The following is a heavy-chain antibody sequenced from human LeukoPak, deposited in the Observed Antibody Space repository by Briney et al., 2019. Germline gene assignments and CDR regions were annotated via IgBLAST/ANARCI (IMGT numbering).Heavy chain of an antibody. CDR3: ANPGIGGFICGGDCSSGMSAFDI. CDR1: GGSISSYY. J-gene: IGHJ3*02. Sequence: SETLSLTCTVSGGSISSYYWSWIRQPPGKGLEWIGYIYYSGSTNYNPSLKSRVTISVDTSKNQFSLKLSSVTAADTAVYYCANPGIGGFICGGDCSSGMSAFDIWGQGTMVTVSS. CDR2: IYYSGST. D-gene: IGHD2-21*01. V-gene: IGHV4-59*01.